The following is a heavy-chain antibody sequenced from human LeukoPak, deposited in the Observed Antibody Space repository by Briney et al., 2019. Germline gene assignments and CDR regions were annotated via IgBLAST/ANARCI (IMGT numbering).Heavy chain of an antibody. Sequence: ASVAVSCKASGYTFTSYGMSWVRQAPGQGLEGMGWISAYNGNTNYAQKLQGRVTITTDTSTSTAYMELRSLRSDDTAVYYCAREGGGSSSWYYWGQGTMVTVSS. V-gene: IGHV1-18*04. CDR2: ISAYNGNT. CDR1: GYTFTSYG. CDR3: AREGGGSSSWYY. J-gene: IGHJ4*02. D-gene: IGHD6-13*01.